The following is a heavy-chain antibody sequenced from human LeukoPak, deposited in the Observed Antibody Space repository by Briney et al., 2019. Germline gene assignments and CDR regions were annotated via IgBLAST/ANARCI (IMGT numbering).Heavy chain of an antibody. CDR1: GFTFSSYS. D-gene: IGHD4-17*01. CDR3: ARDMERGVTTVTSLDY. CDR2: VSSSSSYI. J-gene: IGHJ4*02. V-gene: IGHV3-21*01. Sequence: GGSLRLSCAASGFTFSSYSMNWVRQAPGKGLEWVSSVSSSSSYIYYADSVKGRFTISRDNAKNSLYLQMNSLRAEDTAVYYCARDMERGVTTVTSLDYWGQGTLVTVSS.